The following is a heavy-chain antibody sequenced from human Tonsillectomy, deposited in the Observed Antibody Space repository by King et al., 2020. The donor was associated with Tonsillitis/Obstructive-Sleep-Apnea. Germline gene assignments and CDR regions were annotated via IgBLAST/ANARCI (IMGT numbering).Heavy chain of an antibody. Sequence: DVQLVESGGGLVKPGGSLRLSCAASAFTFSSYSMNWVRQAPGKGLEWVSSISSSSSYIYYADSVKGRFTISRDNAKNSLYLQMNSLRAEDTAVYYCASDSMNEQWLVTFYYYYMDVWGKGTTVTVSS. V-gene: IGHV3-21*01. J-gene: IGHJ6*03. CDR3: ASDSMNEQWLVTFYYYYMDV. D-gene: IGHD6-19*01. CDR1: AFTFSSYS. CDR2: ISSSSSYI.